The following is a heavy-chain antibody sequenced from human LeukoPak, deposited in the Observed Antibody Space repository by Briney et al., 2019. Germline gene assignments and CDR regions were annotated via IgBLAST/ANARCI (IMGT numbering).Heavy chain of an antibody. V-gene: IGHV1-2*02. CDR3: ATGLGSSGWAAPFDY. Sequence: VKVSCKASGYTFTGYYMHWVRQAPGQGLEWMGWINPNSGGTNYAQKLQGRVTMTRDTSISTAYMELSRLRSDDTAVYYCATGLGSSGWAAPFDYWGQGTLVTVSS. CDR2: INPNSGGT. CDR1: GYTFTGYY. D-gene: IGHD6-19*01. J-gene: IGHJ4*02.